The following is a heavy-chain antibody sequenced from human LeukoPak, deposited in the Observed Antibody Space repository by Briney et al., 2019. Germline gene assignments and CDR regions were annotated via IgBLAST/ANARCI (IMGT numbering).Heavy chain of an antibody. CDR3: ARSTYYDFWSAHKANAFDI. CDR1: GGSISSSNW. CDR2: IYHTGST. V-gene: IGHV4-4*02. J-gene: IGHJ3*02. Sequence: SGTLSLTCAVSGGSISSSNWWRWVRQPPGKGLEWIGEIYHTGSTNYNPSLKSRVTISVDTSKNQFSLKLSSVTAADTAVYYCARSTYYDFWSAHKANAFDIWGQGTMVTVSS. D-gene: IGHD3-3*01.